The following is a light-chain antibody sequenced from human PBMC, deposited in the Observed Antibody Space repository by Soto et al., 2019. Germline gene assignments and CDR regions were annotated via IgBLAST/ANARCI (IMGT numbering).Light chain of an antibody. V-gene: IGLV2-8*01. CDR3: KSYEGSNIYV. J-gene: IGLJ1*01. Sequence: QSVLTQPPSASGSPGQSVTISCTGTSSDVGGYNYVSWYQQHPGKAPKLMIYEVNKRPSGVPDRFYGSKSGNTASLTVSGLQAEDEADYYCKSYEGSNIYVFGTGTKLTVL. CDR2: EVN. CDR1: SSDVGGYNY.